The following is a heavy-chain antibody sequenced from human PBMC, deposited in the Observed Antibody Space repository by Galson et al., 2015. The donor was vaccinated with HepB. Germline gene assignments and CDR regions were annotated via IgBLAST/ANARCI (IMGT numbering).Heavy chain of an antibody. V-gene: IGHV3-21*01. Sequence: SLRLSCAASGFTFSSYSMNWVRQAPGKGLEWVSSISSSTTYIHYADSVKGRFIISRDNAKNSLYLQMNSLRAEDTAVYYCARDYLQTLGRYLDLWGRGTLVTVSS. D-gene: IGHD4-11*01. J-gene: IGHJ2*01. CDR1: GFTFSSYS. CDR2: ISSSTTYI. CDR3: ARDYLQTLGRYLDL.